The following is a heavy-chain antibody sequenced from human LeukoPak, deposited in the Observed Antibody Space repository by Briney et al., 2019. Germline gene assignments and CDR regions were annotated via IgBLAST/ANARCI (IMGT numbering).Heavy chain of an antibody. D-gene: IGHD5-24*01. J-gene: IGHJ4*02. V-gene: IGHV3-7*01. CDR1: GFTFSAYW. CDR2: IKEDGTEK. Sequence: GGSLRLSCAASGFTFSAYWMTRVRQAPGKGLEWVANIKEDGTEKNYVDSVKGRFTISRDNVKKSLYLEMNSLRVEDTAVYYCARGRWSDYWGQGTQVTVSS. CDR3: ARGRWSDY.